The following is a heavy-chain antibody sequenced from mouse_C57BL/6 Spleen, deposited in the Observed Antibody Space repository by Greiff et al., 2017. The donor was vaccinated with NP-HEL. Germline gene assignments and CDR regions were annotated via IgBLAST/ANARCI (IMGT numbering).Heavy chain of an antibody. D-gene: IGHD2-3*01. J-gene: IGHJ4*01. Sequence: EVQLQQSGPELVKPGASVKISCKASGYTFTDYYMNWVKQSHGKSLEWIGDINPNNGGTSYNQKFKGKATLTVDKSSSTAYMELRSLTSEDSAVYYCARLDGYYVENYAMDYWGQGTSVTVSS. CDR3: ARLDGYYVENYAMDY. CDR1: GYTFTDYY. V-gene: IGHV1-26*01. CDR2: INPNNGGT.